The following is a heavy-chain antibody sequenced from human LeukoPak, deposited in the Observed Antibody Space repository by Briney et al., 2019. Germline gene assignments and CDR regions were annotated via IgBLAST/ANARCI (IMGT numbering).Heavy chain of an antibody. CDR1: GFTFDDYA. J-gene: IGHJ4*02. CDR3: AKDKSSTVITPADY. Sequence: PGGSLRLSCAASGFTFDDYAMHWVRQAPGKGLEWVSAISWHSGSIGYADSVKGRFTISRDNAKNSLYLQMNSLRAEDTAFYYCAKDKSSTVITPADYWGQGTLVTVSS. D-gene: IGHD4-23*01. V-gene: IGHV3-9*01. CDR2: ISWHSGSI.